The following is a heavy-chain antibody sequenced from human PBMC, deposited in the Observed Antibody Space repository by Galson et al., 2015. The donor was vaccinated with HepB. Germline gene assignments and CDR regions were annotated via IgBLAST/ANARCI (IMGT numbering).Heavy chain of an antibody. D-gene: IGHD3-9*01. V-gene: IGHV4/OR15-8*02. CDR2: IYHGGTT. CDR3: AQSNFDWSDNWFDP. Sequence: ETLSLTCAVSGGSISSDKWWSWVRQPPGKGLEWIGKIYHGGTTNYNPSLKSRVTISLDKSKNQFSLKLRSVIAADTAVYYCAQSNFDWSDNWFDPWGQGTLVTVSS. J-gene: IGHJ5*02. CDR1: GGSISSDKW.